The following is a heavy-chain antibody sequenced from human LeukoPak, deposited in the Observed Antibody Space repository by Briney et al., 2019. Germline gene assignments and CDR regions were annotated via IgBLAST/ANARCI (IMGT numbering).Heavy chain of an antibody. D-gene: IGHD2-2*01. CDR1: GYTFTSYD. V-gene: IGHV1-8*01. CDR3: VRGFKSSTSREAFDI. Sequence: VASVKVSCKSSGYTFTSYDINWVRQATGQGLEWMGWMNPNSGNTGYAQKFQGRVTMTRNTSISTAYMELSSLRSEDTAVYYCVRGFKSSTSREAFDIWGQGTMVTVSS. CDR2: MNPNSGNT. J-gene: IGHJ3*02.